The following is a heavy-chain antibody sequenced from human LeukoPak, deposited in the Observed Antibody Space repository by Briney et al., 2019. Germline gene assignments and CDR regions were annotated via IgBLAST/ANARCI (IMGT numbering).Heavy chain of an antibody. J-gene: IGHJ3*02. CDR1: GFTFSSYN. D-gene: IGHD4-11*01. V-gene: IGHV3-48*01. CDR3: ARTTTVTTGLAFDI. CDR2: NSTSSSTT. Sequence: GGSLRLSCAASGFTFSSYNMNWVRQAPGKGLEWVSYNSTSSSTTYYADSVKGRFTISRDNAKNSLYLQMHSLRAEDTAVYYCARTTTVTTGLAFDIWGQGTMVTVSS.